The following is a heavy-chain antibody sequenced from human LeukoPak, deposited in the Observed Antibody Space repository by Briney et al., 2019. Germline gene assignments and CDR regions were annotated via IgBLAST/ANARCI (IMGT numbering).Heavy chain of an antibody. CDR1: GFSFSSYG. CDR3: GKGGSSSWDYFDY. CDR2: IRYDGNVK. V-gene: IGHV3-30*02. D-gene: IGHD6-13*01. J-gene: IGHJ4*02. Sequence: GGSLRLSCAASGFSFSSYGMHWVRQAPGKGLEWVAFIRYDGNVKHYADSVKGRFTISRDNSKNTLFLQMNSLRGEDTAVYYCGKGGSSSWDYFDYWGQGTPVTVSS.